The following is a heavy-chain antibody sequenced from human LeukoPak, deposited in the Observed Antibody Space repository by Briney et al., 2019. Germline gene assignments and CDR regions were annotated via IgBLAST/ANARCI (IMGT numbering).Heavy chain of an antibody. Sequence: SETLSLTCTVSGGSISSSSYYWGWIRQPPGKGLEWIGSIYYSGSTYYNPSLKSRVTISVDTSKNQFSLKLSSVTAADMAVYYCTREGYGFYYFDYWGQGTLVTVSS. CDR2: IYYSGST. D-gene: IGHD5-18*01. CDR3: TREGYGFYYFDY. J-gene: IGHJ4*02. V-gene: IGHV4-39*07. CDR1: GGSISSSSYY.